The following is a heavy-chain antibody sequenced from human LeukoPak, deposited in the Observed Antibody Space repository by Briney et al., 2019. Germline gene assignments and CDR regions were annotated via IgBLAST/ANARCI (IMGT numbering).Heavy chain of an antibody. Sequence: GGSLRLSCAASGFTFSSYAMHWVRQAPGKGLEWVAVISYDGSNKYYADSVKGRFTISRDNSKNTLYQQMNSLRAEDTAVYYCARDLLYSSLDYWGQGTLVTVSS. D-gene: IGHD6-13*01. V-gene: IGHV3-30*04. CDR1: GFTFSSYA. CDR2: ISYDGSNK. CDR3: ARDLLYSSLDY. J-gene: IGHJ4*02.